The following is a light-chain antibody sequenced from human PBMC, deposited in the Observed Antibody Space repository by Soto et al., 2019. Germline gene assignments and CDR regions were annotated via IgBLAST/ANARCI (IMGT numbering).Light chain of an antibody. Sequence: QSILTQPPSASGTPGQRVTISCSGSSSNIRSNTVNWYQQLPGTAPKLIIYGNNQRPSGVPDRFSASESGTSASLAISGLQSDDEADYYCATWDDSLNGRVFGGGTKLTVL. V-gene: IGLV1-44*01. J-gene: IGLJ3*02. CDR3: ATWDDSLNGRV. CDR2: GNN. CDR1: SSNIRSNT.